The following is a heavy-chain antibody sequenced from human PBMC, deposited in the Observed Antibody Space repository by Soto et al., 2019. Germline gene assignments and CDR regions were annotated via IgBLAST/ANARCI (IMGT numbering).Heavy chain of an antibody. Sequence: EVQLVESGGGLVQPGRSLRLSCAASGFNFDAYAMHWVRQAPGKGLEWVSGLKWNGDNVGYADSVRGRFTISRDNAKNSLYLQMNSLRVEDTAFYYCAKDGGHCSGVDCFFDTWDQGTLVTVSS. D-gene: IGHD2-21*02. CDR1: GFNFDAYA. CDR3: AKDGGHCSGVDCFFDT. V-gene: IGHV3-9*01. CDR2: LKWNGDNV. J-gene: IGHJ4*02.